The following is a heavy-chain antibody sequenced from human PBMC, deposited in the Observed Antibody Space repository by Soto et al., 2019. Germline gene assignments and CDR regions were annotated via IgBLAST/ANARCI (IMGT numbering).Heavy chain of an antibody. CDR1: GYGISVYP. D-gene: IGHD1-7*01. CDR3: ARGGFRGTTCVY. J-gene: IGHJ4*02. V-gene: IGHV1-69*13. Sequence: CPVNRYCKAAGYGISVYPGSRLRQAPGQGLEWMGGIIPIFGTANYAQKFQGRVTITADESTSTAYMELSSLRSEDTAVYYCARGGFRGTTCVYCGQ. CDR2: IIPIFGTA.